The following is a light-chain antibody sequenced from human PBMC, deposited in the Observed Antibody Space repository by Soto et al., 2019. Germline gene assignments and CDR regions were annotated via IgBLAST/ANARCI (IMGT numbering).Light chain of an antibody. J-gene: IGKJ4*01. CDR3: QQYYSAPLT. CDR1: QRLLFTSNKKNY. CDR2: WAS. Sequence: IVMTQSPDSLSVSLGERATINCKSSQRLLFTSNKKNYLAWYQQMPGQPPKLLISWASNRASGVPDRFAGSGSGTDFTLTISSLQAEDVAVYYCQQYYSAPLTFGGGTKVELK. V-gene: IGKV4-1*01.